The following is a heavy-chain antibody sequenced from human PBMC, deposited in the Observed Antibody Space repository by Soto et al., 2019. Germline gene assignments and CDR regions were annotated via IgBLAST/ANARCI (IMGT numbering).Heavy chain of an antibody. D-gene: IGHD6-13*01. CDR1: GGSISSGGYY. V-gene: IGHV4-31*03. Sequence: QVQLQESGPGLVKPSQTLSLTCTVSGGSISSGGYYWSWIRQHPGKGLEWIGYIYYGGSPYYNPSLKSRVTISVDTSKNQFSLKLSSVTAADTAVYYCAREGASSSWVDYWGQGTLVTVSS. CDR3: AREGASSSWVDY. CDR2: IYYGGSP. J-gene: IGHJ4*02.